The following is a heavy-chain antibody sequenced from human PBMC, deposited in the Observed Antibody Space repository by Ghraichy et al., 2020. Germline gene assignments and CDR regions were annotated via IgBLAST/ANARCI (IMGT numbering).Heavy chain of an antibody. CDR3: AREGGAAAGTADY. V-gene: IGHV3-33*01. CDR1: GFTFSSYG. J-gene: IGHJ4*02. CDR2: IWYDGSNK. Sequence: GGSLRLSCAASGFTFSSYGMHWVRQAPGKGLEWVAVIWYDGSNKYYADSVKGRFTISRDNSKNTLYLQMNSLRAEDTAVYYCAREGGAAAGTADYWGQGTLVTVSS. D-gene: IGHD6-13*01.